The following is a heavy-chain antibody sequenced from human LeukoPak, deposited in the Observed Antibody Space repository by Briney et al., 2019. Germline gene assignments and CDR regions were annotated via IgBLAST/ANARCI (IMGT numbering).Heavy chain of an antibody. CDR2: IIPIFGTA. Sequence: ASVKVSCKASGGTFSSYAISWVRQAPGQGLEWMGRIIPIFGTASYAQRFQGRVTITTDESTSTAYMELSSLRSEDTAVYYCARDHNYDYVWGYYMDVWGKGTTVTVSS. CDR1: GGTFSSYA. D-gene: IGHD3-16*01. V-gene: IGHV1-69*05. J-gene: IGHJ6*03. CDR3: ARDHNYDYVWGYYMDV.